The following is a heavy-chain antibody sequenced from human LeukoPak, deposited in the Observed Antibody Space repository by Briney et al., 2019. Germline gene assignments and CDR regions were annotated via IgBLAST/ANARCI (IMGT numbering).Heavy chain of an antibody. J-gene: IGHJ6*03. CDR2: ISGSGGST. Sequence: GGSLRLSCAASGFTFSSYAMSWVRQAPGKGLEWVSAISGSGGSTYYADSVKGRFTISRDNAENSLYLQMNSLRAEDTAVYYCARFSRDVSGDLFPYYSYYMDVWGKGTTVTVSS. CDR1: GFTFSSYA. CDR3: ARFSRDVSGDLFPYYSYYMDV. D-gene: IGHD1-26*01. V-gene: IGHV3-23*01.